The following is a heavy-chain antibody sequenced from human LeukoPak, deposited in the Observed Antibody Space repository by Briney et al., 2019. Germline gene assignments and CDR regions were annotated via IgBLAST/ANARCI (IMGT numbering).Heavy chain of an antibody. CDR2: ISADGSVT. CDR1: GFTFSRYW. CDR3: ATAGGDGSRMGFDP. J-gene: IGHJ5*02. D-gene: IGHD2-15*01. Sequence: GGSLRLSCADSGFTFSRYWMHWVRQTPGKGLVWVSCISADGSVTRYADSVRGRFTISRDNTKSTLYLQMHSLRAEDTAVYYCATAGGDGSRMGFDPWGQGTLVTVSS. V-gene: IGHV3-74*01.